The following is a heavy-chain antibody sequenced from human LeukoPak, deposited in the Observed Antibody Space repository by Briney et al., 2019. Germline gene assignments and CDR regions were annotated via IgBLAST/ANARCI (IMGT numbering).Heavy chain of an antibody. Sequence: GSLRLSCAASGFTFSSYAMSWVRQAPGKGLDWVAVISNDGSKKYYADSVKGRFTISRDNSKNTLSLQVSSLRTEDTAVYYCAKDRYSYAFEYSDSWGQGTLVTVSS. CDR3: AKDRYSYAFEYSDS. CDR2: ISNDGSKK. V-gene: IGHV3-30*18. D-gene: IGHD5-18*01. J-gene: IGHJ4*02. CDR1: GFTFSSYA.